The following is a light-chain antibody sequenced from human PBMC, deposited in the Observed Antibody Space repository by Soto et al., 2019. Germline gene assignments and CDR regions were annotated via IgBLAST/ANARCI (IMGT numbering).Light chain of an antibody. V-gene: IGKV1-5*01. CDR3: QQYNSYRT. J-gene: IGKJ1*01. CDR1: QTIRIW. Sequence: IQVDQAPSPLSAFVGGRVNIPCRARQTIRIWLAWYQQKPGKAPKLLIYDASILESGVPSRFSGSGSGTEFTLTISSLQPDDFATYYCQQYNSYRTFGQGTKVEIK. CDR2: DAS.